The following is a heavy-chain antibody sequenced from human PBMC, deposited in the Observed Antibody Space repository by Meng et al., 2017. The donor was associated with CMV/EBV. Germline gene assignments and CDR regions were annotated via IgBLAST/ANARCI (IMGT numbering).Heavy chain of an antibody. V-gene: IGHV3-21*01. Sequence: GVLKISCAASGFTFSSYSMNWVRQAPGKGLEWVSSISSSSSYIYYADSVKGRFTISRDNAKNSLYLQMNSLRAEDTAVYYCARYPFGSHVYDSSGYGMDVWGQGTTVTVSS. J-gene: IGHJ6*02. CDR3: ARYPFGSHVYDSSGYGMDV. CDR2: ISSSSSYI. D-gene: IGHD3-22*01. CDR1: GFTFSSYS.